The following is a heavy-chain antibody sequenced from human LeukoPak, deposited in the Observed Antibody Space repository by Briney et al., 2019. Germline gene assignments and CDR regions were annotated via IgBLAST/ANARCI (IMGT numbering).Heavy chain of an antibody. CDR3: TRHESDYGDYDWLDP. D-gene: IGHD4-17*01. V-gene: IGHV3-73*01. CDR1: GFTFSGSD. J-gene: IGHJ5*02. Sequence: PGGSLRLSCAASGFTFSGSDMHWVRQASGKGLEWVGRIRSKMNNYATAYGASVKGRFTISRDDSKNMAYLQMNSLKTEDTAVYYCTRHESDYGDYDWLDPWGQGTLVTVSS. CDR2: IRSKMNNYAT.